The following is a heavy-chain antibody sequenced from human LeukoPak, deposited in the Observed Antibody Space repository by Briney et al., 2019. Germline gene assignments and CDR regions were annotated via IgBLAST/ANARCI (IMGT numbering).Heavy chain of an antibody. J-gene: IGHJ6*02. CDR2: ISAYNGNT. D-gene: IGHD2-15*01. CDR3: ARIDVVVVAATQETYYYYGMDV. V-gene: IGHV1-18*01. Sequence: ASVKVSCKASGYTFTSYGISWVRQAPGQGLERMGWISAYNGNTNYAQKLQGRVTMTTDTSTSTAYMELRSLRSDDTAVYYCARIDVVVVAATQETYYYYGMDVWGQGTTVTVSS. CDR1: GYTFTSYG.